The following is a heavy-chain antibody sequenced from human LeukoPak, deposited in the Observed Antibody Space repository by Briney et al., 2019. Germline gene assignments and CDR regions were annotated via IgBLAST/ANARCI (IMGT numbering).Heavy chain of an antibody. V-gene: IGHV3-7*01. Sequence: HPGGSLRLSCAASGFTFSSYWMSWVRQAPGKGLEWVANIKQDGSEKYYVDSVKGRFTISRDNGKNSLYLQMNSLRAEDTAVYYCARGGGDYYDSSELDYWGQGTLVTVSS. D-gene: IGHD3-22*01. CDR2: IKQDGSEK. CDR1: GFTFSSYW. CDR3: ARGGGDYYDSSELDY. J-gene: IGHJ4*02.